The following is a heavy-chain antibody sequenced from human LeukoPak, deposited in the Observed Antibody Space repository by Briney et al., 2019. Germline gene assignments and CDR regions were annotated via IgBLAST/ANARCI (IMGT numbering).Heavy chain of an antibody. D-gene: IGHD2-2*01. CDR3: ARDQGGYCSSTGCADFDY. CDR1: GFTFSSYS. Sequence: GGSLRLSCAASGFTFSSYSMNWVRQAPGKGLEWVSYISSSSSTIYYADSVKGRFTISRDNAKNSLYLQMNSLRAEDTAVYYCARDQGGYCSSTGCADFDYWGQGTLVTVSS. V-gene: IGHV3-48*04. J-gene: IGHJ4*02. CDR2: ISSSSSTI.